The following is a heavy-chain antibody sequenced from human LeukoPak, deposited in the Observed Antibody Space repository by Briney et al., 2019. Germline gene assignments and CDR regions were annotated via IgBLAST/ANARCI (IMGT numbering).Heavy chain of an antibody. D-gene: IGHD4-17*01. V-gene: IGHV3-33*01. CDR2: IWYDGSNK. Sequence: GGSLRLSCSASGFTFSSYGMHWVRQAPGKGLEGVAVIWYDGSNKYYADSVKGRFTISRDNSKNTLYLQMNSLRAEDTAVYYCAGDYGEYYYGMDVWGQGTTVTVSS. CDR1: GFTFSSYG. CDR3: AGDYGEYYYGMDV. J-gene: IGHJ6*02.